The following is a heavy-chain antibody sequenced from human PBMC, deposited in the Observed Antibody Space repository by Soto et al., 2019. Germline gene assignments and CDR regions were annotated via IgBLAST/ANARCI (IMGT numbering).Heavy chain of an antibody. CDR1: GLTFRRYA. Sequence: QVQLVESGGGVVQPGRSLRVSCAASGLTFRRYAMYWVRQAPGKGLEWVAFISYDGSNKHYADSVKGRFTISRDNSQNTLYLQMNSLGAEDTAVYYCAKPFGASEGIDYWGQGTLVVVSS. J-gene: IGHJ4*02. CDR2: ISYDGSNK. V-gene: IGHV3-30*18. D-gene: IGHD3-16*01. CDR3: AKPFGASEGIDY.